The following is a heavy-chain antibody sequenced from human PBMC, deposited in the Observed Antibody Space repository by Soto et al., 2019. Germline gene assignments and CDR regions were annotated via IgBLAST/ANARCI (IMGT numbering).Heavy chain of an antibody. CDR2: IKQDGSVQ. CDR1: GFTFSGYW. Sequence: EVQLVESGGGLVQPGGTLRLSCAASGFTFSGYWMNWVRQARGKGLEWVANIKQDGSVQYYVDSVKGRFTTSRDNAKNSQYLQMNSLRVEDTAVHYCAGGSGWLKTHWGQGTLVTVSS. J-gene: IGHJ4*02. V-gene: IGHV3-7*04. D-gene: IGHD6-19*01. CDR3: AGGSGWLKTH.